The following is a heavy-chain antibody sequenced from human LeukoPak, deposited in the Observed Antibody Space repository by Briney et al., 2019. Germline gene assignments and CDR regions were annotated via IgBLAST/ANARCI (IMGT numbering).Heavy chain of an antibody. CDR3: ARLPTSAYFHY. CDR2: IYYSGTN. Sequence: SETLSLTCTASGGSISSSSYYWGWIRQPPGQGLEWIGTIYYSGTNYYNPSLKSRVTISLDTSENQFSLKLSSVTAADTAVFYCARLPTSAYFHYWGQGTLVTVSS. CDR1: GGSISSSSYY. V-gene: IGHV4-39*01. D-gene: IGHD2-15*01. J-gene: IGHJ4*02.